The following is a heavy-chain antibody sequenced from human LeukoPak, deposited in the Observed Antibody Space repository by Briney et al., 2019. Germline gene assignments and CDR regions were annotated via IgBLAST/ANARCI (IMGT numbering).Heavy chain of an antibody. CDR1: GFTFTSYA. Sequence: GGSLRLSCAASGFTFTSYAMHWVRQAPGQRLEWMGWINAGNGNTKYSQKFQGRVTITRDTSASTAYMELSSLRSEDTAVYYCARVADSSGYYFGYWGQGTLVTVSS. J-gene: IGHJ4*02. D-gene: IGHD3-22*01. CDR2: INAGNGNT. CDR3: ARVADSSGYYFGY. V-gene: IGHV1-3*01.